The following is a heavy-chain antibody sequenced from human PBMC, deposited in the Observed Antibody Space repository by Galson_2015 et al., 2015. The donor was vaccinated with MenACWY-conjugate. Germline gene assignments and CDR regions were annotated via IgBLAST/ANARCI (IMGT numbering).Heavy chain of an antibody. V-gene: IGHV3-23*01. CDR1: GFTFRSAS. CDR2: IGGSTKT. CDR3: AKDGPGIEAAAAFDH. J-gene: IGHJ4*02. Sequence: SLRLSCAASGFTFRSASMTWVRQAPGKGLEWVSTIGGSTKTYYADSVKGRFTISRDNSRNTLYLQLDNLRADDTAVYYCAKDGPGIEAAAAFDHWGQGTLLIVSS. D-gene: IGHD6-13*01.